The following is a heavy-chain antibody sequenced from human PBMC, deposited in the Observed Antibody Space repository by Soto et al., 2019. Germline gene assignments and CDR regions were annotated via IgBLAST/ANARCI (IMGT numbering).Heavy chain of an antibody. J-gene: IGHJ6*02. D-gene: IGHD6-13*01. CDR3: ARDYERAASGMDV. V-gene: IGHV1-69*13. CDR1: GYAFTSYY. CDR2: IIPIFGTA. Sequence: SVKVSWKAAGYAFTSYYTHWVRQAPGQGLEWMGGIIPIFGTANYAQKFQGRVTITADESTSTAYMELSSLRSEDTAVYYCARDYERAASGMDVWGQGTTVTVSS.